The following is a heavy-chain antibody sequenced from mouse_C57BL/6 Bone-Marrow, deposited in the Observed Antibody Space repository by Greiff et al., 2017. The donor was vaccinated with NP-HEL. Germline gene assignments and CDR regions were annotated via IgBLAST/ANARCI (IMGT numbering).Heavy chain of an antibody. V-gene: IGHV1-72*01. CDR3: AREDYSNYRVFDY. J-gene: IGHJ2*01. D-gene: IGHD2-5*01. Sequence: QVQLKQPGAELVKPGASVKLSCKASGYTFTSYWMHWVKQRPGRGLEWIGRIDPNSGGTKYNEKFKSKATLTVDKPSSTAYMQLSSLTSEDSAVYYCAREDYSNYRVFDYWGQGTTLTVSS. CDR2: IDPNSGGT. CDR1: GYTFTSYW.